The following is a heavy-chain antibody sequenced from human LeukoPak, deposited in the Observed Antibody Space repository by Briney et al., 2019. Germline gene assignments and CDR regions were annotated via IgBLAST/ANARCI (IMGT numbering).Heavy chain of an antibody. CDR3: ARGPHYYYYYYMDV. J-gene: IGHJ6*03. Sequence: SETLSLTCTVSGGSVTNYYWNWIRQTPGKGLEWIGCFYYSGSTSYNPSLKSRVTMSVDTSKNQFSLKLSSVTAVDTAVYYCARGPHYYYYYYMDVWGKGTTVTISS. V-gene: IGHV4-59*02. CDR2: FYYSGST. CDR1: GGSVTNYY.